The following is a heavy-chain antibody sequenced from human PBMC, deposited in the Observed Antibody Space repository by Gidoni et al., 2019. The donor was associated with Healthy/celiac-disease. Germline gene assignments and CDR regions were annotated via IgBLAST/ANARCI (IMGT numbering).Heavy chain of an antibody. Sequence: QVQLQESGPGLVKPSQTLSLTCTVSGGSISSGGYYWSWIRQHPGKGLEWIGYLYYSGSTYYTPSLKSRVTISVDTSKNQFSLKLSSVTAADTAVYYCARGYYDYVWGSYRQNPLFDYWGQGTLVTVSS. CDR1: GGSISSGGYY. J-gene: IGHJ4*02. V-gene: IGHV4-31*03. CDR3: ARGYYDYVWGSYRQNPLFDY. CDR2: LYYSGST. D-gene: IGHD3-16*02.